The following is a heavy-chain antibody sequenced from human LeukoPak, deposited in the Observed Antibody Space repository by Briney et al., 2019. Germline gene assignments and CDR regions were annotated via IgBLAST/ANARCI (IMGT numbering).Heavy chain of an antibody. V-gene: IGHV3-53*01. CDR2: IYSSGSP. CDR1: GFTVSSNY. CDR3: AKGEVGDY. J-gene: IGHJ4*02. Sequence: GGSLRLSCAASGFTVSSNYMSWVRRAPGKGLEWVSVIYSSGSPYYADSVKGRFTISRDNSKNTLYLQMNSLRAEDTAVYYCAKGEVGDYWGQGTLVTVSS. D-gene: IGHD2-15*01.